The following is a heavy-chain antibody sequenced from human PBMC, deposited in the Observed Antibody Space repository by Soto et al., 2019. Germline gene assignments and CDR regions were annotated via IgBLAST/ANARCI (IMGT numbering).Heavy chain of an antibody. D-gene: IGHD6-6*01. CDR2: INPNSGGT. J-gene: IGHJ4*02. V-gene: IGHV1-2*04. Sequence: ASVKVSCKASGYTFTGYYMHWVRQAPGQGLEWMGWINPNSGGTNYAQKFQGWVTMTRDTSISTAYMELSRLRSDDTAVYYCAMSIAARPIPGYFEYWGQGTRVSASS. CDR3: AMSIAARPIPGYFEY. CDR1: GYTFTGYY.